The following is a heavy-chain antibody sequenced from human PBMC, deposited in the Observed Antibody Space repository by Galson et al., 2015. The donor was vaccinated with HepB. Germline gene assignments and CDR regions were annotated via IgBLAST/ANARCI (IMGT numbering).Heavy chain of an antibody. V-gene: IGHV3-30-3*01. CDR1: GFTFRSHA. CDR2: ISYDGANQ. J-gene: IGHJ4*02. D-gene: IGHD2-15*01. CDR3: ARDQRVGCTGGSCYPIDY. Sequence: SLRLSCAASGFTFRSHAMHWVRQAPGQGLEWVAVISYDGANQYYADCVQGRFTISRDNSENTLYLQMNSLRPDDTAVYYCARDQRVGCTGGSCYPIDYWGQGTLVSVSS.